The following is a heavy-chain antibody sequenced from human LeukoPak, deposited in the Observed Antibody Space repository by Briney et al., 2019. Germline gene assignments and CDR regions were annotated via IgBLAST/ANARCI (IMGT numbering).Heavy chain of an antibody. J-gene: IGHJ4*02. CDR1: GFTFSSYG. CDR3: AKDVRYLGFGELIYFDY. V-gene: IGHV3-30*18. Sequence: GGSLRLSCAASGFTFSSYGMPWVRQAPGKGLEWVAVISYDGSNKYYADSVKGRFTISRDNSKNTLYLQMNSLRAGDTAVYYCAKDVRYLGFGELIYFDYWGQGTLVTVSS. D-gene: IGHD3-10*01. CDR2: ISYDGSNK.